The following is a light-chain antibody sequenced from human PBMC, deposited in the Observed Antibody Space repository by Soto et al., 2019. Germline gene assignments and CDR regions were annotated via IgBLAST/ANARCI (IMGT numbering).Light chain of an antibody. V-gene: IGKV1-39*01. CDR3: KQSPSTTST. CDR1: QSISSR. J-gene: IGKJ1*01. CDR2: GAS. Sequence: DIQMTQSPSSLSASVGDRVTITCRASQSISSRLNWYQQKAGKAPKFLIYGASTLQSGVPSRFRGGGSGTYFTLTISSLQLEVFATYYCKQSPSTTSTFGKGTKGDIK.